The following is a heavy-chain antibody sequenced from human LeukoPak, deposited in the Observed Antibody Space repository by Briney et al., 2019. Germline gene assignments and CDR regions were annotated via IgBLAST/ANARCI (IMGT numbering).Heavy chain of an antibody. V-gene: IGHV3-66*03. J-gene: IGHJ4*02. CDR3: AKGGYQYDSSGHNYFDY. CDR2: IYSDNT. Sequence: GGSLRLSCTVSGSTVSSNSMSWVRQAPGKGLEWVSFIYSDNTHYSDSVKGRFTISRDNSKNTLYLQMNSLRAEDTAVYYCAKGGYQYDSSGHNYFDYWGQGTLVTVSS. CDR1: GSTVSSNS. D-gene: IGHD3-22*01.